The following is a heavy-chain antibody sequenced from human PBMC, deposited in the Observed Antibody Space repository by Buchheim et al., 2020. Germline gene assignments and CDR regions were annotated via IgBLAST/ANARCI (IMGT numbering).Heavy chain of an antibody. CDR3: AREKSSWRIRAIQYVMDV. CDR1: GFTFSSYS. CDR2: ISSSSSYI. Sequence: EVQLVESGGGLVKPGGSLRLSCAASGFTFSSYSMNWVRQAPGKGLEWVSSISSSSSYIYYADSVKGRFTISRDNAKNSLYLQMNSRRAEDTAVYYCAREKSSWRIRAIQYVMDVWGQGTT. D-gene: IGHD6-13*01. V-gene: IGHV3-21*01. J-gene: IGHJ6*02.